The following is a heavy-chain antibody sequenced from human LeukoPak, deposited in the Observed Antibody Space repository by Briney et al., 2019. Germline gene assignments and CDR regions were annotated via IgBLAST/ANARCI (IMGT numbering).Heavy chain of an antibody. V-gene: IGHV4-59*01. CDR1: GGSISSYY. J-gene: IGHJ5*02. CDR3: ARGLNYDFWSGYLRWFDP. Sequence: SETLSLTCTVSGGSISSYYWSWIRQPPGKGLEWIGYIYYSGSTNYNPSLKSRVTISVDTSKNQFSLKLSSVTAADTAVYYCARGLNYDFWSGYLRWFDPWGQGTLVTVSS. D-gene: IGHD3-3*01. CDR2: IYYSGST.